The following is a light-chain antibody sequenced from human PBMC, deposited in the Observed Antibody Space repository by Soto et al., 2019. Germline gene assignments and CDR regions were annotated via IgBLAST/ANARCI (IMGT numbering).Light chain of an antibody. CDR2: DAS. V-gene: IGKV1-5*01. J-gene: IGKJ1*01. CDR1: QSISSW. CDR3: QQYNSYSWT. Sequence: DIPMTQSPSTLSASVGDRVTITCRASQSISSWLAWYQQKPGKAPKLLIYDASSLESGVPSRFSGSGSGTEFTLTISSLQPDDFGTYYCQQYNSYSWTFGQGTKVEIK.